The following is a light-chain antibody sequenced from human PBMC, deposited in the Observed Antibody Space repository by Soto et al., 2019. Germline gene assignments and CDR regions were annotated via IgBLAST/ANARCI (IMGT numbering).Light chain of an antibody. V-gene: IGKV4-1*01. CDR3: QQYYTTPPMYT. J-gene: IGKJ2*01. CDR2: WAS. CDR1: QSILSSSNNKNY. Sequence: DIVMTQSPDSLAVSLGQRATINCKSSQSILSSSNNKNYLAWYQQKPGQPPKLLIYWASTRESGVPDRFSGSGSGTDFTLTISSLQAEDVAVYYCQQYYTTPPMYTFGQGTKVDIK.